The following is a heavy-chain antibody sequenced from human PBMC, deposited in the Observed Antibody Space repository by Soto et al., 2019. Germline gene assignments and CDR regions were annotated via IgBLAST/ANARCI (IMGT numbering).Heavy chain of an antibody. CDR1: GGSISSYY. Sequence: NPSETLSLTCTVSGGSISSYYWSWIRQPPGKGLEWIGYIYYSGSTNYNPSLKSRVTISVDTSKNQFSLKLSSVTAADTAVYYCAREGYSSVAGFFDYWGQGTLVTVSS. V-gene: IGHV4-59*01. CDR3: AREGYSSVAGFFDY. CDR2: IYYSGST. D-gene: IGHD6-25*01. J-gene: IGHJ4*02.